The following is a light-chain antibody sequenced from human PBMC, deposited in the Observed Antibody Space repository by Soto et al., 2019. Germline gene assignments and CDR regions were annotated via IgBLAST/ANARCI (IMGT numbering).Light chain of an antibody. Sequence: DLQMTQSPSSLSASVGDRVTITCQASQDISKYLNWYQQKPGKAPKLLIYDASSLETGVPSRFSGSGSGTDFTFTISSLQPEDIATYYCQQWFTFGPGTKVDIK. CDR3: QQWFT. CDR2: DAS. V-gene: IGKV1-33*01. J-gene: IGKJ3*01. CDR1: QDISKY.